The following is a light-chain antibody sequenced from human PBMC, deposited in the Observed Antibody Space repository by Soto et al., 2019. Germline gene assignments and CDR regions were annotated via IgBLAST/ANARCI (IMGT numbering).Light chain of an antibody. V-gene: IGKV3-11*02. CDR1: QDVSIF. Sequence: EILLAQSPATLSLSPGERATLSCKASQDVSIFLAWYQQKPGQAPRLLIHDASNRATGVPARFSGSGSGRDFTLTISSLQPEDFATYYCQQTYSVPHSFGQGTKLEIK. CDR3: QQTYSVPHS. J-gene: IGKJ2*03. CDR2: DAS.